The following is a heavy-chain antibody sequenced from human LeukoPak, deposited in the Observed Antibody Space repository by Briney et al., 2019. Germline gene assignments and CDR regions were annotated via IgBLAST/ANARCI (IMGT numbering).Heavy chain of an antibody. CDR3: ARDWGDTVVVPAATHAFDM. CDR1: GGTFSSYA. CDR2: IIPILGIA. J-gene: IGHJ3*02. D-gene: IGHD2-2*01. Sequence: GASVKVSCKASGGTFSSYAISWVRQAPGQGLEWMGRIIPILGIANYAQKFQGRVTITADKSTSTAYMELRSLRSDDTAVYYCARDWGDTVVVPAATHAFDMSGQGTMVTVSS. V-gene: IGHV1-69*04.